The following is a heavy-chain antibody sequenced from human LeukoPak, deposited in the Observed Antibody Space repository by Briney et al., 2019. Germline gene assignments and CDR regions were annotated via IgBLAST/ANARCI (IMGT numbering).Heavy chain of an antibody. Sequence: SVKVSCKASGGTFSSYAISWVRQAPGQGLQWMGGIIPIFGTANYAQKFQGRVTITADESTSTAYMELSSLRSEDTAVYYCARDAAAAGPFDYWGQGTLVTVSS. J-gene: IGHJ4*02. D-gene: IGHD6-13*01. CDR1: GGTFSSYA. CDR2: IIPIFGTA. V-gene: IGHV1-69*13. CDR3: ARDAAAAGPFDY.